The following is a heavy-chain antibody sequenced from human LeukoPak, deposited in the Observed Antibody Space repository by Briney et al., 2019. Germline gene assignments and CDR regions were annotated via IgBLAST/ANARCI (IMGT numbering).Heavy chain of an antibody. J-gene: IGHJ5*02. CDR3: ARGRWELLRDDWFDP. V-gene: IGHV4-39*07. CDR2: IYYSGST. Sequence: SETLSLTCTVSGGSISSSSYYWGWIRQPPGKGQEWIGSIYYSGSTYYDPSLKSRVTISVDTSKNQFSLKLSSVTAADTAVYYCARGRWELLRDDWFDPWGQGTQVTVSS. CDR1: GGSISSSSYY. D-gene: IGHD1-26*01.